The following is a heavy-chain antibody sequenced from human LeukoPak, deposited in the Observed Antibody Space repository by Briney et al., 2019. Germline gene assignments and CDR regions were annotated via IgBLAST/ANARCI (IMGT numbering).Heavy chain of an antibody. CDR3: TRNGRSLGY. CDR2: IKVDGSEK. V-gene: IGHV3-7*01. CDR1: GFTFSGFW. J-gene: IGHJ4*02. Sequence: PGGSLRLSCAAFGFTFSGFWMSWVRQAPGKGLEWVANIKVDGSEKNYVDSVRGRFTISRDNAKNSLYLQMNSLRAEDTAVYYCTRNGRSLGYWGQGTLVTVSS. D-gene: IGHD2-15*01.